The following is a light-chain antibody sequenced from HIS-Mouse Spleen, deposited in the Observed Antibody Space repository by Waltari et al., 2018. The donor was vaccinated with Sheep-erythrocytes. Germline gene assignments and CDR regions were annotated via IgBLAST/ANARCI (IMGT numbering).Light chain of an antibody. J-gene: IGLJ3*02. CDR3: SSYAGSNNWV. V-gene: IGLV2-8*01. CDR1: SSDVGGYNY. CDR2: EVS. Sequence: QSALTQPPSASGSPGQSVTIPCTGTSSDVGGYNYVSWYQQQSGKAPKLMIYEVSKRPSGVPDRFSGSKSGNTASLTVSGLQAEDEADYYCSSYAGSNNWVFGGGTKLTVL.